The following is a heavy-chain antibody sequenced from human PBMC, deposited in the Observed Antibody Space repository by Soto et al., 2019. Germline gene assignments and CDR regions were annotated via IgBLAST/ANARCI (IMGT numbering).Heavy chain of an antibody. CDR3: ARELRFGEDYYGMDV. J-gene: IGHJ6*02. CDR2: IYYSGST. V-gene: IGHV4-31*03. CDR1: GGSISSGGYY. Sequence: QVQLQESGPGLVKPSQTLSLTCTVSGGSISSGGYYWSWIRQHPGKGLEWIGYIYYSGSTYYNPSLKSRVTISVDTSKNQFSLKLSSVAAADTAVYYCARELRFGEDYYGMDVWGQGTTVTVSS. D-gene: IGHD3-10*01.